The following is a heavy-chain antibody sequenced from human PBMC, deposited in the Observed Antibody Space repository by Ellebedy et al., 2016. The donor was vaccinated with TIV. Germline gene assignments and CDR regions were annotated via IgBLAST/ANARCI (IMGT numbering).Heavy chain of an antibody. D-gene: IGHD6-19*01. V-gene: IGHV1-8*01. CDR2: INPGSGHT. J-gene: IGHJ4*02. CDR3: ARGWDSSGWPDY. Sequence: ASVKVSXXASGYTFASYEISWVRQASGQGLEWMGLINPGSGHTVYAQRFQGRLTMTRDTSISTAYMEVSGLRSDDTAVNYCARGWDSSGWPDYWGQGTLVTVSS. CDR1: GYTFASYE.